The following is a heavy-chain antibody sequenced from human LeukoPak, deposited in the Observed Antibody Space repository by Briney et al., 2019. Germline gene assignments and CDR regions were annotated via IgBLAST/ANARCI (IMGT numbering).Heavy chain of an antibody. V-gene: IGHV3-21*01. J-gene: IGHJ3*02. Sequence: GGSLRLSCAASGFTFSSYSMNWVRQAPGKGLEWVSSISSSSSYIYYADSVKGRFTISRGNAKNSLYLQMNSLRAEDTAVYYCARAGYSSSYAFDIWGQGTMVTVSS. CDR1: GFTFSSYS. D-gene: IGHD6-6*01. CDR2: ISSSSSYI. CDR3: ARAGYSSSYAFDI.